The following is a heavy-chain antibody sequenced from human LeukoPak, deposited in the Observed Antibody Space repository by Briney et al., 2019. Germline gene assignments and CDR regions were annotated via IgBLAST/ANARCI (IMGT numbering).Heavy chain of an antibody. J-gene: IGHJ3*02. CDR2: IYSSGST. D-gene: IGHD2-15*01. V-gene: IGHV4-59*01. CDR3: ARMFGGYCSDGNCFKAFDI. CDR1: AGSISGYY. Sequence: NPSETLSLTCSVSAGSISGYYWSWIRQPPGKGLEWIGYIYSSGSTNSNPSLKSRVTISVDTSKKQFSLELSSVTAADTAVYYCARMFGGYCSDGNCFKAFDIWGQGTMVTVSS.